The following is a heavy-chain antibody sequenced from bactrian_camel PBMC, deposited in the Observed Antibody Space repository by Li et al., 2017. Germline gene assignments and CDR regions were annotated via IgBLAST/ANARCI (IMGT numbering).Heavy chain of an antibody. V-gene: IGHV3S40*01. CDR3: AKDMWAGGTYPPYEYDY. CDR2: INSGGDVI. CDR1: GFLFSSYD. J-gene: IGHJ4*01. D-gene: IGHD7*01. Sequence: VQLVESGGGSVQAGGSLRLSCAASGFLFSSYDMSWVRQAPGKGLEWVSGINSGGDVIYITDSMKGRFTISRDTAQRTLYLQLTSLKSEDTAMYYCAKDMWAGGTYPPYEYDYWGQGTQVTVS.